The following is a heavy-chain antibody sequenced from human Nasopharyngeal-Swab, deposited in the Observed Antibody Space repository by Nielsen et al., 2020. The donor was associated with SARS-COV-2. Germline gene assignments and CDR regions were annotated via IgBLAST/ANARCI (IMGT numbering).Heavy chain of an antibody. CDR2: INHSGST. CDR1: GGSFSGYY. Sequence: SATLSLTCAVYGGSFSGYYWSWIRQPPGKGLEWIGEINHSGSTNYNPSLKSRVTISVDTSKNQFSLKLSSVTAADTAVYYCARGGSGYYPYYYYGMDVWGQGTTVTVSS. D-gene: IGHD3-22*01. J-gene: IGHJ6*02. V-gene: IGHV4-34*01. CDR3: ARGGSGYYPYYYYGMDV.